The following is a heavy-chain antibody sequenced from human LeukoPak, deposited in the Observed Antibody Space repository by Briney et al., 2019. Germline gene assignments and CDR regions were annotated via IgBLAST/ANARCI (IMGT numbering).Heavy chain of an antibody. CDR2: VSDKGDAT. CDR3: ARVGPLATRSAGHYYFDL. D-gene: IGHD3-10*01. CDR1: GFTFSNYA. J-gene: IGHJ2*01. V-gene: IGHV3-23*01. Sequence: GGSLRLSCAASGFTFSNYAMSWVRRAPGKGLEWFSTVSDKGDATAHADSVKGRFTISRDSAKNTLSLLMNILRAEDTAVYYCARVGPLATRSAGHYYFDLWGRGTLVTVSS.